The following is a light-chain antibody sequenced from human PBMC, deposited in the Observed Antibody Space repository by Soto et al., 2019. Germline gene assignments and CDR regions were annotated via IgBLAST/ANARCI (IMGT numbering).Light chain of an antibody. CDR1: QSVSSN. CDR2: GAS. J-gene: IGKJ2*01. CDR3: QQYNNWPYT. V-gene: IGKV3-15*01. Sequence: EIVMTQSPATLSVSPGERATLSCRASQSVSSNLAWYQQKPGQAPRLLIYGASTRATGIPARFSGSGSGTEFPLTISSLQSEDFAVYYCQQYNNWPYTFGQGTKLEI.